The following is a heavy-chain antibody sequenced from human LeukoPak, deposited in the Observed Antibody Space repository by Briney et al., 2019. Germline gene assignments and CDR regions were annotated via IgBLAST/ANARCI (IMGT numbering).Heavy chain of an antibody. CDR3: ARDSSGADYYDSSGFDY. D-gene: IGHD3-22*01. J-gene: IGHJ4*02. Sequence: GGSLRPSCAASEFTFSNYWMHWVRQAPGKGLVWVSRINTDGSSIRYADSVKGRFTISRDNAKNTLYLQMNSLRVEDTAVYYCARDSSGADYYDSSGFDYWGQGILVTVSS. V-gene: IGHV3-74*01. CDR1: EFTFSNYW. CDR2: INTDGSSI.